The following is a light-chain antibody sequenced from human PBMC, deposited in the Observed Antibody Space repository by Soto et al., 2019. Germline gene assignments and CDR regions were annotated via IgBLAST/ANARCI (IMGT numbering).Light chain of an antibody. CDR1: QSVGTY. Sequence: IVLTHSPATLSFSPGEIATLSFRASQSVGTYLAWYQQKPGQAPRLLIYDASNRATGIPARFSGSGSGTDFTLTIHRLEPEDFAVYYCQQRSNWPPITFGQGTRLEIK. CDR3: QQRSNWPPIT. CDR2: DAS. V-gene: IGKV3-11*01. J-gene: IGKJ5*01.